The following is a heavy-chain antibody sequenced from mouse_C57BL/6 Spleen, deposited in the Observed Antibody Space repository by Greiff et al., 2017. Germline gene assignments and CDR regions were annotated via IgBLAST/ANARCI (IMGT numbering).Heavy chain of an antibody. CDR1: GYTFTSYW. Sequence: QVQLQQPGAELVMPGASVKLSCKASGYTFTSYWMHWVKQRPGQGLEWIGEIDPSDSYTKYNQKFKGKSTLTVDKSSSTAYMQLSSLTSVDSAVYDSAHYYGSSCGFAYWGQGTLVTVSA. CDR2: IDPSDSYT. D-gene: IGHD1-1*01. J-gene: IGHJ3*01. V-gene: IGHV1-69*01. CDR3: AHYYGSSCGFAY.